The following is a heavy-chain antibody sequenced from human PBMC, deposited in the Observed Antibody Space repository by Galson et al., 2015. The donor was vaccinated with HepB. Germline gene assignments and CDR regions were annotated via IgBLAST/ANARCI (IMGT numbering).Heavy chain of an antibody. J-gene: IGHJ4*02. CDR1: GYTFTGYY. CDR3: ARGAVRDYSNLDY. CDR2: INPNSGGT. Sequence: SVKVSCKASGYTFTGYYMHWVRQAPGQGLEWMGWINPNSGGTNYAQKFQGRVTMTRDTSISTAYMELSRLRSDDTAVYYCARGAVRDYSNLDYWGQGTLVTVSS. D-gene: IGHD4-11*01. V-gene: IGHV1-2*02.